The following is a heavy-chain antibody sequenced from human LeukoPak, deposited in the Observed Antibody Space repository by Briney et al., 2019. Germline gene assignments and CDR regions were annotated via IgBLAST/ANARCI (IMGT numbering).Heavy chain of an antibody. CDR3: AGRGSSSGTFDI. D-gene: IGHD3-10*01. CDR1: GGSITNLDYY. CDR2: IYTSGGT. V-gene: IGHV4-61*02. Sequence: PSETLSLTCTVSGGSITNLDYYWTWIRQPAGKRLEWIGRIYTSGGTNYNPSLKSRVTMSVDRSKNEISLHLASLTAADTALYYCAGRGSSSGTFDIWGPGTLVTVSS. J-gene: IGHJ3*02.